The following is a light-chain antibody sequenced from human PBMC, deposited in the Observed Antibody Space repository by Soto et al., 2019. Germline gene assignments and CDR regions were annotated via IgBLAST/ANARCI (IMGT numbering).Light chain of an antibody. CDR3: SSYTSSSTLV. Sequence: QSVLTQPPSVSGAPGQRVTISCTGSSSNIGAGHAVHWYQQLPGTAPKLMIFEVGNRPSGVSNRFSGSKSGNTASLTISGLQAEDEADYYCSSYTSSSTLVFGTGTKLTV. J-gene: IGLJ1*01. CDR1: SSNIGAGHA. V-gene: IGLV1-40*01. CDR2: EVG.